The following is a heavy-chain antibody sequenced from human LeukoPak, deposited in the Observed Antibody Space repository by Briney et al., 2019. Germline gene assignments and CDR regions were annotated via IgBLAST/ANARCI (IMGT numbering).Heavy chain of an antibody. CDR1: GGSISSSNW. Sequence: SGTLPLACAVSGGSISSSNWWSWVRQPPGKGLEWIGEIYHSGSTNYNPSLKSRVTISVDKSKNQFSLKLSSVTAADTAVYYCARGVYTYYYGMDVWGQGTTVTVSS. CDR2: IYHSGST. J-gene: IGHJ6*02. V-gene: IGHV4-4*02. CDR3: ARGVYTYYYGMDV. D-gene: IGHD6-6*01.